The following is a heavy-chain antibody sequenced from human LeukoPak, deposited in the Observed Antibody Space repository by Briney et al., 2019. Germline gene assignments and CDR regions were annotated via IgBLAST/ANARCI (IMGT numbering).Heavy chain of an antibody. J-gene: IGHJ4*02. V-gene: IGHV3-33*01. Sequence: PGRSLRLSCAASGFTFSSYGMHWVRQAPGKGLEWVAVIWYDGSNKYYADSVKGRFTISRDNSKNTLYLQMNSLRAEDTAVYYCATRKHSSSWSPYFDYWGQGTLVTVSS. CDR3: ATRKHSSSWSPYFDY. CDR2: IWYDGSNK. CDR1: GFTFSSYG. D-gene: IGHD6-13*01.